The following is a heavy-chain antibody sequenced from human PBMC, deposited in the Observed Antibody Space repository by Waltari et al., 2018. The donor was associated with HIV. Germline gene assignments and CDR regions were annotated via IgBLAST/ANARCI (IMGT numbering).Heavy chain of an antibody. J-gene: IGHJ6*02. D-gene: IGHD3-10*01. CDR1: GGSISSSNYY. CDR3: AGHSLVHSYGMDV. CDR2: INYSGSA. Sequence: QLQLQESGPGLVKPSETLSLTCTVSGGSISSSNYYWGWIRQPPGKGLEWVGIINYSGSAYYNPYLKSRVTISVDTSKNQFSLKLSSVTAADTAVYYCAGHSLVHSYGMDVWGQGTTVTVSS. V-gene: IGHV4-39*01.